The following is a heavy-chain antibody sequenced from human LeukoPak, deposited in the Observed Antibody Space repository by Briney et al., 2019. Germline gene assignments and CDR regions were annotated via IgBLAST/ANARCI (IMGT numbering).Heavy chain of an antibody. CDR2: IKKDGSIK. J-gene: IGHJ4*02. Sequence: GGSLRLSGAASGFTFSSYWMTWVRQAPGKGIAWVANIKKDGSIKAYVDSVKGRFTISRDNAKNSVYLQMNSLTTEDTAIYYCARDTNFCPGDYWGQGTLVTVSS. CDR3: ARDTNFCPGDY. D-gene: IGHD2/OR15-2a*01. V-gene: IGHV3-7*01. CDR1: GFTFSSYW.